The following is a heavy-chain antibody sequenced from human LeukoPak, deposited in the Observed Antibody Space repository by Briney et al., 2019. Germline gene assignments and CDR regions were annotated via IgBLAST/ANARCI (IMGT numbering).Heavy chain of an antibody. J-gene: IGHJ1*01. V-gene: IGHV3-9*01. CDR1: GFTFDDYA. Sequence: GGSLRLSCAASGFTFDDYAMHWVRQAPGKGLEWVSGISWNSGSIGYADSVKGRFTISRDNAKNSLYLQMNSLRAEDTALYYCAKGYGSIAAAGTLYFQHWGQGTLVTVSS. D-gene: IGHD6-13*01. CDR3: AKGYGSIAAAGTLYFQH. CDR2: ISWNSGSI.